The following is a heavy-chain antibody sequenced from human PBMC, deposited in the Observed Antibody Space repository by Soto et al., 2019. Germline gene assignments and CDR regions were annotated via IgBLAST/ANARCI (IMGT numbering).Heavy chain of an antibody. Sequence: SETLSLTCTVSGGSISSSSYYWGWIRQPPGKGLEWIGYIYYSGSTYYNPSLKSRVTISVDTSKNHLSLKLSSVTAADTAVYYCARSKEGVVASWGQGTLVTVSS. CDR2: IYYSGST. J-gene: IGHJ5*02. CDR3: ARSKEGVVAS. D-gene: IGHD3-3*01. V-gene: IGHV4-39*02. CDR1: GGSISSSSYY.